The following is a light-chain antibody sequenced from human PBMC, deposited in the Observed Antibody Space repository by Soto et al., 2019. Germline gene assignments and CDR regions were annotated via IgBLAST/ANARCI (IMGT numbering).Light chain of an antibody. V-gene: IGKV1-27*01. CDR2: DAS. CDR3: QRYNTAVMA. CDR1: QGIPNF. J-gene: IGKJ5*01. Sequence: DIQMTQSPSSLSASVGDRVTITCRASQGIPNFLAWYQQKPGEAPKLLIYDASTLQSGVPSRFSGGGSGTDITVTISSLQPEDVTTYYGQRYNTAVMAFGPGTRLDI.